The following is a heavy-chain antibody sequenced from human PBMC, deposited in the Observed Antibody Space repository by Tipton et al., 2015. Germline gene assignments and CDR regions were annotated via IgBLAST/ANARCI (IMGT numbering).Heavy chain of an antibody. CDR3: ATGQVAGWFDP. CDR1: GGSISSGGYC. J-gene: IGHJ5*02. D-gene: IGHD5-12*01. V-gene: IGHV4-30-4*07. Sequence: TLSLTCTVSGGSISSGGYCRSWIRQPPGKGLEWIGEINHTGSTKYTPSLKSRVFISVDTSKKQFSLRLSSMTAADTAVYYCATGQVAGWFDPWGQGTLVTVSS. CDR2: INHTGST.